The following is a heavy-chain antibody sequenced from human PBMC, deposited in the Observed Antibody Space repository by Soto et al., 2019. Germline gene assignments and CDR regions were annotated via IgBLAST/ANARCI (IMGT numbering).Heavy chain of an antibody. J-gene: IGHJ4*02. Sequence: GVSLRLSCLASGFTFSSFEMNWVRQAPGKGLEWISYISTSGVGIYYADSVEGRFTISRDNDKNSLYLQMNNLRAEDTAVYYCAREAEGYTRSLVYWFQGT. CDR3: AREAEGYTRSLVY. V-gene: IGHV3-48*03. CDR2: ISTSGVGI. D-gene: IGHD1-1*01. CDR1: GFTFSSFE.